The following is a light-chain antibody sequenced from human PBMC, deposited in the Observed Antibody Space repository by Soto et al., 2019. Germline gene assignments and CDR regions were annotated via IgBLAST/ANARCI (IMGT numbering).Light chain of an antibody. CDR2: DVS. V-gene: IGLV2-14*01. J-gene: IGLJ2*01. CDR1: SSDVGGYNY. Sequence: QSALTHPASVSGSPGQSITISCTGTSSDVGGYNYVSWYQQHPGKAPKLMIYDVSNRPSGVSNRFSGSKSGNTASLTISGLQAEDEADYYCSSYTTTSTPPFGGGTKVTVL. CDR3: SSYTTTSTPP.